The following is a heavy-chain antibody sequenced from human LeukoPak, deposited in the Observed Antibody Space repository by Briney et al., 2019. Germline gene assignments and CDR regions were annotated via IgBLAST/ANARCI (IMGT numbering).Heavy chain of an antibody. CDR1: GFTPTTYA. CDR3: AKDSLGGYSYGWGIFDI. CDR2: IKENGVST. D-gene: IGHD5-18*01. J-gene: IGHJ3*02. Sequence: PGQSLCLSCALSGFTPTTYAMSWVRQAAGNGREWVSAIKENGVSTFYGDSVNGRFTISRDNSKSRQYLQMNILRADYTAVYDYAKDSLGGYSYGWGIFDIWGQGTVVTVSS. V-gene: IGHV3-23*01.